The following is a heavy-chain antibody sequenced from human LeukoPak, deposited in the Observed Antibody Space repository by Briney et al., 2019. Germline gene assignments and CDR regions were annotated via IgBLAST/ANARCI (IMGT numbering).Heavy chain of an antibody. V-gene: IGHV4-34*01. D-gene: IGHD2-21*02. CDR2: INDSGST. Sequence: SETLSLTCAVYGGSLSGYYWSWIRQSPGKGLEWIGEINDSGSTNYNPSLKSRVTISVDTSKNQFSLKLSSVTAADTAVYYCARSPAYCGGDCPTGGAFDIWGQGTTVTVSS. CDR3: ARSPAYCGGDCPTGGAFDI. J-gene: IGHJ3*02. CDR1: GGSLSGYY.